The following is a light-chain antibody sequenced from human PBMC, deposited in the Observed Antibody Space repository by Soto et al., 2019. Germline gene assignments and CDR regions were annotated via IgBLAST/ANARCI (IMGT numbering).Light chain of an antibody. Sequence: DVQMTQSPSTLSASVGDRVTIPCRASQSISSWLAWYQQKPGEAPKLLIYDASSLESGVPSRFSGSGSGTEFTLTISSLQPDDLATYYCQQYNSYSATFGQGTKVDIK. CDR3: QQYNSYSAT. CDR2: DAS. V-gene: IGKV1-5*01. CDR1: QSISSW. J-gene: IGKJ1*01.